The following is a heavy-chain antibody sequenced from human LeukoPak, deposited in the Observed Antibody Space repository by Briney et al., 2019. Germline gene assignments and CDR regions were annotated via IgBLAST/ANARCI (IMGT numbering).Heavy chain of an antibody. CDR2: LSGDGETT. Sequence: GGSLRLSCAASGFPFDDFAMHWVRQAPGKGLEWVSLLSGDGETTYHADSVKGRFTISRDNAKNSLYLQMNSLRAEDTAVYYCARDVLIAADGVIRLDAFDIWGQGTVVTVSS. J-gene: IGHJ3*02. D-gene: IGHD6-13*01. V-gene: IGHV3-43*02. CDR3: ARDVLIAADGVIRLDAFDI. CDR1: GFPFDDFA.